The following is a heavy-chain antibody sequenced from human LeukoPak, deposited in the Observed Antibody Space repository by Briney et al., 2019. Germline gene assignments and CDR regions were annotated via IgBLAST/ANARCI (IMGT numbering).Heavy chain of an antibody. CDR1: GFTFSSYW. J-gene: IGHJ4*02. CDR3: ASRYCSGGSCYSGFDY. V-gene: IGHV3-7*01. CDR2: IKQDGSEK. Sequence: PGGSLRLSCAASGFTFSSYWMSWVRQAPGKGLEWVANIKQDGSEKYYVDSVKGRFTISRDNAKNSLYLQMNSLRAEDTAVYYCASRYCSGGSCYSGFDYWGQGTLVTVSS. D-gene: IGHD2-15*01.